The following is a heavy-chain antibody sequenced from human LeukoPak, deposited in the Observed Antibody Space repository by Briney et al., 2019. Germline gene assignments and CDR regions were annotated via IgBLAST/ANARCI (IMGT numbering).Heavy chain of an antibody. D-gene: IGHD6-19*01. CDR1: GFTFSSYA. V-gene: IGHV3-64*01. J-gene: IGHJ4*02. Sequence: GGSLRLSCAASGFTFSSYAMHWVRQAPGKGLEYVSAISSNGGSTYYANSVKGRFTISRDNSKNTLYLQMGSLRAEDMAVYYCARGDGQWLGLETIDYWGQGTLVTVSS. CDR3: ARGDGQWLGLETIDY. CDR2: ISSNGGST.